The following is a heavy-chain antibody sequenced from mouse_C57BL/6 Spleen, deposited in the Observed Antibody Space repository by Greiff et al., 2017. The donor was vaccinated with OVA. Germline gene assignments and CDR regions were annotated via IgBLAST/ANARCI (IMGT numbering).Heavy chain of an antibody. Sequence: QVQLKESGPELVKPGASVKISCKASGYSFTSYYIHWVKQRPGQGLEWIGWIYPGSGNTKYNEKFKGKATLTADTSSSTAYMQLSSLTSEDSAVYYCARPLLYPPAWFAYWGQGTLVTVSA. J-gene: IGHJ3*01. CDR2: IYPGSGNT. CDR1: GYSFTSYY. CDR3: ARPLLYPPAWFAY. D-gene: IGHD2-12*01. V-gene: IGHV1-66*01.